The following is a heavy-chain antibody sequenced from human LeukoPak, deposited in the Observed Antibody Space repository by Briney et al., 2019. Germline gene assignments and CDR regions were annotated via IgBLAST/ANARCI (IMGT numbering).Heavy chain of an antibody. CDR2: IHSSRGT. V-gene: IGHV4-30-4*02. Sequence: PSETLSLTCTVSGGSITSDIFYWNWIRQHPGKGLEWIGSIHSSRGTSYNPSLESRVTISVDTSKNQFSLRLSSVTAADTAVYYCARGRTFDNWGQGTLVTVSS. CDR1: GGSITSDIFY. J-gene: IGHJ4*02. CDR3: ARGRTFDN.